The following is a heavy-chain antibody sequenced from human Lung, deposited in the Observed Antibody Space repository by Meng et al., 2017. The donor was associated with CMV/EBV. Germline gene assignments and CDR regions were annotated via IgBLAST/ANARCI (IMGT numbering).Heavy chain of an antibody. CDR2: ITASGGST. D-gene: IGHD6-13*01. Sequence: GGSLRLXCAASEFTFSNYAMSWVRQAPGRGLEWVSAITASGGSTYYTDSVKGRFTVSRDNSKNTLYLQMNNLRAEDTAVFYCAKAFSASWYREYYDYWGQGAXVNVSS. V-gene: IGHV3-23*01. J-gene: IGHJ4*02. CDR1: EFTFSNYA. CDR3: AKAFSASWYREYYDY.